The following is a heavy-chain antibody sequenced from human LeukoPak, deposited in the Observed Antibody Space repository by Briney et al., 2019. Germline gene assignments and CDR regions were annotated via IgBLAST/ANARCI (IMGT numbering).Heavy chain of an antibody. CDR2: INAGNGNT. CDR3: ARGSRWQWLGQHAFDI. Sequence: AASVKISCKASGYTFTNNFMHWVRQAPGQRLEWMGWINAGNGNTKYSQEFQGRVTITRDTSASTAYMELSSLRSEDMAVYYCARGSRWQWLGQHAFDIWGQGTMVTVSS. J-gene: IGHJ3*02. CDR1: GYTFTNNF. D-gene: IGHD6-19*01. V-gene: IGHV1-3*03.